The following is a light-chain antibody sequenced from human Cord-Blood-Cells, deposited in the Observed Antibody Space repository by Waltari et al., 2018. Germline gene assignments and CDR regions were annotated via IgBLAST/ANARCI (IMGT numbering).Light chain of an antibody. V-gene: IGKV4-1*01. CDR3: QHYYSTPFT. Sequence: DIVMTQSPDSLAVSLGERATINCKSSQSVLYSSNNKNYLAWYPKKPGPPHTLLIYWDSSQSAGAPDRVSGSGSGTDSPLSISSLQADDVAVYYCQHYYSTPFTFGPGTKVDIK. CDR2: WDS. CDR1: QSVLYSSNNKNY. J-gene: IGKJ3*01.